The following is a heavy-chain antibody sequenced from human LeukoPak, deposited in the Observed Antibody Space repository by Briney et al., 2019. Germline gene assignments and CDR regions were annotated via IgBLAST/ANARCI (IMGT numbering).Heavy chain of an antibody. CDR2: INHSGST. V-gene: IGHV4-34*01. CDR3: ARLTRRYSGYGEDFDY. Sequence: GSLRLSCAASGFTFSSYEMNWVRQPPGKGLEWIGEINHSGSTNYNPSLKSRVTISVDTSKNQFSLKLSSVTAADTAVYYCARLTRRYSGYGEDFDYWGQGTLVTVSS. J-gene: IGHJ4*02. CDR1: GFTFSSYE. D-gene: IGHD5-12*01.